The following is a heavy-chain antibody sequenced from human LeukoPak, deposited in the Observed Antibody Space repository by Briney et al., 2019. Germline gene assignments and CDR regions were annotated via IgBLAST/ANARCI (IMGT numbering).Heavy chain of an antibody. V-gene: IGHV4-39*01. CDR2: IYYSGST. J-gene: IGHJ4*02. D-gene: IGHD3-16*01. CDR3: ARGGGFDY. Sequence: SETLSLTCTVSGGSISSSSYYWGWIRQPPGKGLEWIGSIYYSGSTYYNPSLKSRVTISVDTSKNQFSLKLSSVTAADTAAYYCARGGGFDYWGQGTLVTVSS. CDR1: GGSISSSSYY.